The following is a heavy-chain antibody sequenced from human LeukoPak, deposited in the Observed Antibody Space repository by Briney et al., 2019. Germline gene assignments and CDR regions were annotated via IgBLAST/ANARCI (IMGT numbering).Heavy chain of an antibody. CDR3: AKVGSGSSHYYYYMDV. D-gene: IGHD1-26*01. Sequence: PGGSLRLSFAASGFTFSSYAMSWFRQAPGKGLDWVSAISGSGGSTYYADSVKGRFTISRDNSKNTLYLQMNSLRAEDTAVYYCAKVGSGSSHYYYYMDVWGKGTTVTVSS. J-gene: IGHJ6*03. CDR1: GFTFSSYA. V-gene: IGHV3-23*01. CDR2: ISGSGGST.